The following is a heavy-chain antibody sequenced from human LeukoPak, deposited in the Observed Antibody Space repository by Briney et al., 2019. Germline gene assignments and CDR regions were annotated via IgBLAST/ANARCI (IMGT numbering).Heavy chain of an antibody. CDR2: IFHNGRT. J-gene: IGHJ4*02. CDR3: ARWSRSYGSGPFDY. V-gene: IGHV4-38-2*01. Sequence: SETLSLTCVVSGYCISSGYDWGWIRQPSGKELEWIGTIFHNGRTYFNPSLQSRVTISVDTSKNQFSLNLTSMTAADTAVYYCARWSRSYGSGPFDYWGQGTLVSVSS. D-gene: IGHD3-10*01. CDR1: GYCISSGYD.